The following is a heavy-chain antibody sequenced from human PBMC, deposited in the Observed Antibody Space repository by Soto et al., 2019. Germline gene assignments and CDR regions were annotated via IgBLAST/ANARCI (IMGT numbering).Heavy chain of an antibody. CDR2: VSYDGSNK. V-gene: IGHV3-30-3*01. D-gene: IGHD5-12*01. CDR1: GFTFSSYA. Sequence: LRLSCAASGFTFSSYAMHWVRQAPGKGLEWVAVVSYDGSNKYYADSVKGRFTISRDNSKNTLYLQMNSLRAEDTAVYYCARLGGSGYDYWGQGTLVTVSS. CDR3: ARLGGSGYDY. J-gene: IGHJ4*02.